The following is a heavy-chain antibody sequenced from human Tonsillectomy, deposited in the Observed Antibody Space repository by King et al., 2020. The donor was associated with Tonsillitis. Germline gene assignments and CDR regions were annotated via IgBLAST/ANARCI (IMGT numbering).Heavy chain of an antibody. J-gene: IGHJ3*02. D-gene: IGHD3-10*01. CDR3: AKDEGYYGSGSFVGAFDI. CDR2: ISLNSGSI. CDR1: GFTFDDYA. Sequence: VQLVESGGGLVQPGRSLRLSCAASGFTFDDYAMHWVRQAPGKGLEWVSGISLNSGSIGYADSVKGRFTISRDNAKNSLYLQMNSLRAEDTALYYCAKDEGYYGSGSFVGAFDIWGQGTMVTVSS. V-gene: IGHV3-9*01.